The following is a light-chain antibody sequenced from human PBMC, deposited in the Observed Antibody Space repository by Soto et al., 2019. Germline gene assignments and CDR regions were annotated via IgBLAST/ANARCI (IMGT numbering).Light chain of an antibody. CDR2: DAS. CDR3: XQSYRTPYT. V-gene: IGKV1-39*01. CDR1: QGXSTY. J-gene: IGKJ2*01. Sequence: DIQMTQSPSSLSASVGDRVTITCRASQGXSTYLVWYQQRQGRAPKLLIYDASSLLSGVPSRFSGSGSGTDFTLTISSLQPEDFATYYCXQSYRTPYTFGQGTKLETK.